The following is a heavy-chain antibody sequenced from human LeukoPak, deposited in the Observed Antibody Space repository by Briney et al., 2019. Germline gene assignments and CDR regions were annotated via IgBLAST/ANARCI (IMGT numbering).Heavy chain of an antibody. Sequence: GRSLRLSCAASGFTFGSYGMHWVRQAPGKGLEWVAVIWYDGSNKYYADSVKGRFTISRDNAKNSLYLQMNSLRAEDTAVYYCARDRVWTVLYWGQGTLVTVSS. V-gene: IGHV3-33*01. CDR1: GFTFGSYG. J-gene: IGHJ4*02. D-gene: IGHD6-13*01. CDR2: IWYDGSNK. CDR3: ARDRVWTVLY.